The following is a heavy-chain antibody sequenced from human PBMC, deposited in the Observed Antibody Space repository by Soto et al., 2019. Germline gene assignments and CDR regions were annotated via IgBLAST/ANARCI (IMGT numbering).Heavy chain of an antibody. V-gene: IGHV3-74*01. Sequence: EVQLVESGGGLVQPGGSLRLSCAASGFTFSSYWMYWDRQAPGKGLVWVSRINSDGSSTSYADSVKGRFIISRDNAKNTLYVQMNSLRAEDAAVYHCARAPDYYDYGMDVWGQVTTVTVSS. CDR2: INSDGSST. CDR3: ARAPDYYDYGMDV. J-gene: IGHJ6*02. CDR1: GFTFSSYW.